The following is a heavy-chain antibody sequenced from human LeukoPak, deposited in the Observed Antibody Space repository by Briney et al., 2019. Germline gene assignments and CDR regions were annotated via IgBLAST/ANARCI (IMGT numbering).Heavy chain of an antibody. V-gene: IGHV1-69*04. J-gene: IGHJ4*02. Sequence: ASVKVSCKASGDTLSSFTISWLRQAPGQGLEWMGRIIPIINIATYAQKFQGRVTITADKSTSTVHLEVISLRSEDTAVYYCARDEGRDFDFWGQGTLVTVSS. CDR2: IIPIINIA. CDR1: GDTLSSFT. D-gene: IGHD1-26*01. CDR3: ARDEGRDFDF.